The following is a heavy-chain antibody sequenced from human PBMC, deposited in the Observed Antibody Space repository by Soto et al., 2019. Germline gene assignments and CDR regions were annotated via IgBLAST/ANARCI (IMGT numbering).Heavy chain of an antibody. CDR3: ARDLYSSSWYVGMDV. CDR2: IWYDGSNK. V-gene: IGHV3-33*01. J-gene: IGHJ6*02. D-gene: IGHD6-13*01. Sequence: QVQLVESGGGVVQPGRSLRLYCAASGFTFSSYGMHWVRQAPGKGLEWVAVIWYDGSNKYYADSVKGRFTISRDNSKNTLYLQMNSLRAEDTAVYYCARDLYSSSWYVGMDVWGQGTTVTVSS. CDR1: GFTFSSYG.